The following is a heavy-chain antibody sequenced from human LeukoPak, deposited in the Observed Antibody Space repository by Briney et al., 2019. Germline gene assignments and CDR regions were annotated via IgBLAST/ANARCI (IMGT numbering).Heavy chain of an antibody. D-gene: IGHD3-10*01. Sequence: GGSLRLSCAASGFTVSSNYMSWVRQATGKGLEWVSVIYSGGSTYYSDSVKGRFTISRDNSKNTLYLQMNSLRAEDTAVYYCAGGVWFGDINYWGQGTLVTVSS. CDR3: AGGVWFGDINY. V-gene: IGHV3-53*01. CDR1: GFTVSSNY. CDR2: IYSGGST. J-gene: IGHJ4*02.